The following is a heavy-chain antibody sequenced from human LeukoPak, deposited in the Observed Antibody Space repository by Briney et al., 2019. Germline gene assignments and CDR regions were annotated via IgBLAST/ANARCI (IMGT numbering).Heavy chain of an antibody. CDR3: ASGNDYRLDY. V-gene: IGHV5-10-1*01. D-gene: IGHD5-12*01. J-gene: IGHJ4*02. CDR2: IDPSDSYT. Sequence: GESLRISCKGSGYRFTSYWITWVRQMPGKGLEWMGRIDPSDSYTKYSPSFQGHVTISADKSISTGYLQWSSLKASDTAMYYCASGNDYRLDYWGQGTLVTVPS. CDR1: GYRFTSYW.